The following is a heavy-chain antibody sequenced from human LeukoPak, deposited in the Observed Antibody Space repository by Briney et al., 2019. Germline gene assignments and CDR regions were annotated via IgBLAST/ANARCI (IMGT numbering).Heavy chain of an antibody. Sequence: KSSETLSLTCTVSGGSISSSSYYWGWIRQPPGKGLEWIGSIYYSGSTNYNPSLKSRVTISVDTSKNQFSLKLSSVTAADTAVYYCARVNFVVVPAAKAKSYNWFDPWGQGTLVTVSS. CDR3: ARVNFVVVPAAKAKSYNWFDP. J-gene: IGHJ5*02. D-gene: IGHD2-2*01. CDR1: GGSISSSSYY. V-gene: IGHV4-39*07. CDR2: IYYSGST.